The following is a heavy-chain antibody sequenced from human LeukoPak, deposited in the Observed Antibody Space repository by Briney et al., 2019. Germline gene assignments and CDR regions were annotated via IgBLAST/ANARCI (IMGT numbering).Heavy chain of an antibody. CDR3: APAYCGGDCSFDY. CDR1: GYTFTGYY. D-gene: IGHD2-21*01. V-gene: IGHV1-2*02. CDR2: INPNSGGT. Sequence: ASVKVSCRASGYTFTGYYMHWVRQAPGQGLEWMGWINPNSGGTNYAQKFQGRVTMTRDTSISTAYMELSRLRSDDTAVYYCAPAYCGGDCSFDYWGQGTLVTVSS. J-gene: IGHJ4*02.